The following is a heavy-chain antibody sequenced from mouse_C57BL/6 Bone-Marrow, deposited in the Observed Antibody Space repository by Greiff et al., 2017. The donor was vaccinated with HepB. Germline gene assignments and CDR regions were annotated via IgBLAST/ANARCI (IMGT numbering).Heavy chain of an antibody. CDR2: INPSSGYT. Sequence: VQLQQSGAELARPGASVKMSCKASGYTFTSYTMHWVKQRPGQGLEWIGYINPSSGYTKYNQKFKSKATLTVDKSSSTAYMQLSSLTSEDSAVYYCAREGNYDYGYAMDYWGQGTSVTVSS. CDR1: GYTFTSYT. J-gene: IGHJ4*01. D-gene: IGHD2-4*01. V-gene: IGHV1-4*01. CDR3: AREGNYDYGYAMDY.